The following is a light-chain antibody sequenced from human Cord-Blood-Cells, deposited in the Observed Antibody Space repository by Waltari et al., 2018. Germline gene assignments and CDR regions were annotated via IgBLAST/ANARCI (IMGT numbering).Light chain of an antibody. J-gene: IGLJ2*01. V-gene: IGLV2-14*01. CDR1: SSDVGGYNY. CDR2: DVS. Sequence: QSALTQPASVSGSPGQSITISCTGTSSDVGGYNYVSWYQQHPGKAPKLMIYDVSKRPSGVSNRFSGSKSGNTASLTISGLQAEDEADYYCSSYTSSSTFVVFGRGTKLTVL. CDR3: SSYTSSSTFVV.